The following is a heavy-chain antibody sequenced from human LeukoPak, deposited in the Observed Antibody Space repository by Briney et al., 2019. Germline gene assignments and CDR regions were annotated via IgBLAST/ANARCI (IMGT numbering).Heavy chain of an antibody. V-gene: IGHV4-59*08. J-gene: IGHJ5*02. CDR2: IYYSGST. Sequence: MTSETLSLTCTVSGGSISSYYWSWIRQPPGKGLEWIGYIYYSGSTNYNPSLKSRVTISVDTSKNQLSLKLSSVTAADTAVYYCARQSVTYGDFDWFDPWGQGTLVTVSS. D-gene: IGHD4-17*01. CDR3: ARQSVTYGDFDWFDP. CDR1: GGSISSYY.